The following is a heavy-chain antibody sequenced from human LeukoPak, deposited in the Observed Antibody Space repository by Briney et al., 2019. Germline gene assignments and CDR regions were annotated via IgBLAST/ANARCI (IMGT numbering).Heavy chain of an antibody. J-gene: IGHJ5*02. CDR1: GGSISSYY. Sequence: SETLSLTCAVSGGSISSYYWSWIRQPPGKGLEWIGYIYYSGSTNYNPSLKSRVTISVDTSKNQFSLKLSSVTAADTAVYYCARANGWSNRPENWFDPWGQGTLVTVSS. V-gene: IGHV4-59*01. D-gene: IGHD2-8*02. CDR2: IYYSGST. CDR3: ARANGWSNRPENWFDP.